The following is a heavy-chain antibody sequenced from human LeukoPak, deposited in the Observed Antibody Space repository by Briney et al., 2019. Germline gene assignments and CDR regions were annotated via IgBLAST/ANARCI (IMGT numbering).Heavy chain of an antibody. CDR1: GFTFSGSA. D-gene: IGHD6-13*01. CDR2: IRSKANSYAT. CDR3: TSLLIAAAGRVDY. V-gene: IGHV3-73*01. J-gene: IGHJ4*02. Sequence: GGSLRLSCAASGFTFSGSAMHWVRQASGKGLEWVGRIRSKANSYATAYAASVKGRFTISRDDSKNTAYLQMNSLKTEDTAVYYCTSLLIAAAGRVDYWGQGTLVTVSS.